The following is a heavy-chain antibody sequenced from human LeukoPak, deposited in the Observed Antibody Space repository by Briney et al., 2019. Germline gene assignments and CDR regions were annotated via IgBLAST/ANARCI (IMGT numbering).Heavy chain of an antibody. D-gene: IGHD2-2*01. CDR1: GFTVSSNY. CDR3: ASWDVVVPPNYYGMDV. Sequence: PGGSLRLSCAASGFTVSSNYMSWVRQAPGKGLEWVSVIYNGGSTYYADSVKGRFTISRDNSKNTLYLQMNSLRAEDTAVYYCASWDVVVPPNYYGMDVWGQGTTVTVSS. J-gene: IGHJ6*02. CDR2: IYNGGST. V-gene: IGHV3-66*02.